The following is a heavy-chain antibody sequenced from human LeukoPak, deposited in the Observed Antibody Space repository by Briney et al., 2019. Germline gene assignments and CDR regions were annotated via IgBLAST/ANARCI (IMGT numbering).Heavy chain of an antibody. D-gene: IGHD4-17*01. V-gene: IGHV3-21*01. CDR1: GFTFSSYS. CDR2: ISSSSSYI. Sequence: GGSLRLSCAASGFTFSSYSMNWVRQAPGKGLEWVSSISSSSSYIYYADSVKGRFTISRDNAKNSLYLQMNSLRVEDAAVYYCARSGDSDAFDIWGQGTMVTVSS. CDR3: ARSGDSDAFDI. J-gene: IGHJ3*02.